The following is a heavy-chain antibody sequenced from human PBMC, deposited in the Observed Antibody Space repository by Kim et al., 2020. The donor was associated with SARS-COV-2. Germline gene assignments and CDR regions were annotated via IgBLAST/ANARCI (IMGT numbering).Heavy chain of an antibody. CDR2: ISGSGGST. D-gene: IGHD1-26*01. Sequence: GGSLRLSCAASGFTFSSYAMSWVRQAPGKGLEWVSAISGSGGSTYYADSVKGRFTISRDNSKNTLYLQMNSLRAEDTAVYYCAKVALLIKLVGAGSYYFDYWGQGTLVTVSS. V-gene: IGHV3-23*01. CDR3: AKVALLIKLVGAGSYYFDY. CDR1: GFTFSSYA. J-gene: IGHJ4*02.